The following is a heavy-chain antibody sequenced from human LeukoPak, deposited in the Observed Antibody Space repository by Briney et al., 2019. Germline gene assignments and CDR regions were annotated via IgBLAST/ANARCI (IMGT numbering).Heavy chain of an antibody. Sequence: SETLSLTCTVSGGSISSYYWSWIRQPPGKGLEWIGYIYYSGSTNYNPSLKSRVTISVDTSKNQFSLKLSSVTAADTAVYYCARDETYTSDWQSNHYYYYMDVWGKGTTVTVSS. CDR1: GGSISSYY. D-gene: IGHD6-19*01. V-gene: IGHV4-59*01. CDR3: ARDETYTSDWQSNHYYYYMDV. CDR2: IYYSGST. J-gene: IGHJ6*03.